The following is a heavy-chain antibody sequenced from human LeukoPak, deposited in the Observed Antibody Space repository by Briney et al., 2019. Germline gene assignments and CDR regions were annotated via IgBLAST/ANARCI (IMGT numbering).Heavy chain of an antibody. CDR3: ARQSHGYSSSWYWFDP. CDR1: GGSISSYF. D-gene: IGHD6-13*01. CDR2: IYTSGST. Sequence: PSETLSLTCTVSGGSISSYFWSWIRQPPGKRLEWIGYIYTSGSTNYNPSLKSRVTISVDTSKNQFSLKLSSVTAADTAVYYCARQSHGYSSSWYWFDPWGQGTLVTVSS. J-gene: IGHJ5*02. V-gene: IGHV4-4*09.